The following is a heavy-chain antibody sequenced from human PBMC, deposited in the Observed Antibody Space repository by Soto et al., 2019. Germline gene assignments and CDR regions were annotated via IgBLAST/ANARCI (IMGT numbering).Heavy chain of an antibody. D-gene: IGHD3-10*01. Sequence: SVKVSCKDSGGTFSSYAISWVRQAPGQGLEWMGGIIPIFGTANYAQKFQGRVTITADKSTSTAYMELSSLRSEDTAVYYCARDGANIHYYYCYGLDVSAQGTTVPVSS. V-gene: IGHV1-69*06. CDR3: ARDGANIHYYYCYGLDV. CDR2: IIPIFGTA. CDR1: GGTFSSYA. J-gene: IGHJ6*02.